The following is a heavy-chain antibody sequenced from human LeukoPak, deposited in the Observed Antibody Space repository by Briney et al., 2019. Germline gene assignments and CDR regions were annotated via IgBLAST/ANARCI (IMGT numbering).Heavy chain of an antibody. V-gene: IGHV3-30*02. CDR1: GFTFSSYG. J-gene: IGHJ6*03. CDR2: IRDDGMNK. D-gene: IGHD1-26*01. Sequence: SRGSLRLSCAASGFTFSSYGMHWFRQAPGKGLEWGAFIRDDGMNKYYADSVKGRFTISRDNSKNTLSLQMNSLRAEDTAVSYCAKDQKEQKYSYYYMDVWGKGTTVTISS. CDR3: AKDQKEQKYSYYYMDV.